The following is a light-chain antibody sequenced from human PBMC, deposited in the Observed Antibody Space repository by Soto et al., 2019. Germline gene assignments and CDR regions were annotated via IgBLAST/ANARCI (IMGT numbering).Light chain of an antibody. Sequence: IQLTQSPSSLSASVGYRVTITCRASQGINTFLAWYQQKPGKAPKLLIYAASTLQSGVPSRFSGSGSGTDFTLTISSLQSEDFATYYCQKLNSYPITFGQGTRLEIK. J-gene: IGKJ5*01. CDR3: QKLNSYPIT. CDR1: QGINTF. CDR2: AAS. V-gene: IGKV1-9*01.